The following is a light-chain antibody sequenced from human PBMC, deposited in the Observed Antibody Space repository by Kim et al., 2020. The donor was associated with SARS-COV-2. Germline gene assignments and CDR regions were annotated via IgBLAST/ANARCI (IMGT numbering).Light chain of an antibody. V-gene: IGLV2-14*03. CDR3: SSYTSSSTRV. Sequence: GQSSTISCTGTSSDVGGYNYVSWYQQHPGKAPKLMIYDVSNRTSGGSNRFSGSKSGNTASLTISGLQAEDEADYYCSSYTSSSTRVFGGGTQLTVL. CDR2: DVS. J-gene: IGLJ3*02. CDR1: SSDVGGYNY.